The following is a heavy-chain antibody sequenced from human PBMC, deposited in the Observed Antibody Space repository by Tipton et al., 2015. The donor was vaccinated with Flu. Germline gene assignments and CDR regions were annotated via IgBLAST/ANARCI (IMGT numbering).Heavy chain of an antibody. V-gene: IGHV4-39*07. D-gene: IGHD4-11*01. Sequence: TLSLTCAVSGDSIRSSNYYWGWIRQPPGKGLEWIGNIFHSGNTYYNSSLQGRVTISVDSSRNRFSLKVRSLTAADTAIYYCARRDYSNYVSEPKNWFDYWGQGTLVTASS. CDR1: GDSIRSSNYY. CDR2: IFHSGNT. J-gene: IGHJ5*01. CDR3: ARRDYSNYVSEPKNWFDY.